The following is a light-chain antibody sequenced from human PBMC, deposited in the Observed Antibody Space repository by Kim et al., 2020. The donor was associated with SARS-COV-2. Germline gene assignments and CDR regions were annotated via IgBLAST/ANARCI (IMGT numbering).Light chain of an antibody. V-gene: IGKV1-8*01. Sequence: AIRMTQSPSSFSASTGDRVTVTCRASQDVGTYLAWYRQKAGNAPELLIYAASTLQSGVPSRFSGSGSGTFFTLTINCLQSDDFANYYCQQYFTSPDTFGQGTKLEI. J-gene: IGKJ2*01. CDR2: AAS. CDR1: QDVGTY. CDR3: QQYFTSPDT.